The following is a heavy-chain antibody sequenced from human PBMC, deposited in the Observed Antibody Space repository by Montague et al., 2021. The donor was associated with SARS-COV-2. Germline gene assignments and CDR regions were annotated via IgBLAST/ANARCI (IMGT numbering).Heavy chain of an antibody. Sequence: SETLSLTCTVSGGSISSNNYYWDWIRQPPGKGLEWIGSIYDSGSTYYNRSLKSRVTISVDTSKNHFSLKLNSVTAADTAVYYCARRGRKLLPVATTIGGFDIWGQGTMVTVSS. CDR3: ARRGRKLLPVATTIGGFDI. V-gene: IGHV4-39*02. CDR2: IYDSGST. CDR1: GGSISSNNYY. D-gene: IGHD5-12*01. J-gene: IGHJ3*02.